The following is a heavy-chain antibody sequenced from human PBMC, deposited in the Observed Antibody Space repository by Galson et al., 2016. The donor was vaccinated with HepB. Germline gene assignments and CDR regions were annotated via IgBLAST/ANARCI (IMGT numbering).Heavy chain of an antibody. CDR3: ARGVGGYIFRSVYYYGMDV. J-gene: IGHJ6*02. D-gene: IGHD3-3*02. CDR1: GYTFTTYG. Sequence: SVKVSCKASGYTFTTYGICWVRQAPGQGLEWMGLISVNNGNTKYAQSLQGRVTMTTDTSTSTAYMELRGLRSDDTAVYYCARGVGGYIFRSVYYYGMDVWGQGTTVTVSS. V-gene: IGHV1-18*01. CDR2: ISVNNGNT.